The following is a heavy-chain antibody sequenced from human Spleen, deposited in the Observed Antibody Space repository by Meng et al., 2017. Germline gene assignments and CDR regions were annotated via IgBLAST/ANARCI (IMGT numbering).Heavy chain of an antibody. Sequence: EGQLVESGGGLVKPGGSLRLSCAASGFTFSSYSMNWVRQAPGKGLEWVSSISSSSEYIFYADSVKGRLTISRDNAKNSLYLQMNSLRAEDTAVYYCADRVYGDANWGQGTLVTVSS. CDR1: GFTFSSYS. D-gene: IGHD4-17*01. CDR2: ISSSSEYI. V-gene: IGHV3-21*04. CDR3: ADRVYGDAN. J-gene: IGHJ4*02.